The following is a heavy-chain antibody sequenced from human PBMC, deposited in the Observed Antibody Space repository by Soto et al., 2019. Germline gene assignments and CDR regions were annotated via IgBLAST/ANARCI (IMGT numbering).Heavy chain of an antibody. CDR3: AKYIVLMVSPFDP. V-gene: IGHV3-23*01. CDR2: ISGSGGST. J-gene: IGHJ5*02. CDR1: GFTFSSYA. D-gene: IGHD2-8*01. Sequence: GGSLRLSCAASGFTFSSYAMIWVRRAPGKGLEWVSAISGSGGSTYYADSVKGRFTISRDNSKNTLYLQMNSLRAEDTAVYYCAKYIVLMVSPFDPWGQGTLVTVSS.